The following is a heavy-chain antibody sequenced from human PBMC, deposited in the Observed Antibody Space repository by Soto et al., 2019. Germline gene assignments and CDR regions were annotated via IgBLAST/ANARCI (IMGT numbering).Heavy chain of an antibody. D-gene: IGHD3-3*01. CDR1: DGSIGTYDW. V-gene: IGHV4-4*02. CDR3: ATGNVDSMLEY. CDR2: MFHSGGA. Sequence: SETLSLTCVVSDGSIGTYDWWTWVRQPPGKGLEWIGKMFHSGGADYSPSLKSRVTISADSSKNHFSLRLTAVTAADTAVYYCATGNVDSMLEYWGQGTQVTVSS. J-gene: IGHJ4*02.